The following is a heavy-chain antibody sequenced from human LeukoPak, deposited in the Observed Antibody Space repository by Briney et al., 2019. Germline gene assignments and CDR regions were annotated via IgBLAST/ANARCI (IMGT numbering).Heavy chain of an antibody. V-gene: IGHV3-30*18. CDR2: ISYDGSNK. D-gene: IGHD2-21*01. J-gene: IGHJ5*02. CDR3: AKDRFPRKIGAPNWFDP. CDR1: GFTFSSYG. Sequence: PGRSLRLSCAASGFTFSSYGMHWVRQAPGKGLEGVAVISYDGSNKYYADFVKGRFTISRDNSKNTLYLQMNSLRAEDPAVYYCAKDRFPRKIGAPNWFDPWGQGTLVTVSS.